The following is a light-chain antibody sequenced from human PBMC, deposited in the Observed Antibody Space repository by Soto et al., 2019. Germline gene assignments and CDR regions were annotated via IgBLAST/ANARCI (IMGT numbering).Light chain of an antibody. J-gene: IGLJ2*01. CDR2: GNS. CDR1: SSNIGAGYD. Sequence: QSVLTQPPSVSGAPGQRVTISCTGSSSNIGAGYDVHWYQQLPGTAPKLLIYGNSNRPSGVPDRFSGSKSGTSASLAITGLQAEDEADYYCQSYDSSRSVVFGGGTKVTAL. V-gene: IGLV1-40*01. CDR3: QSYDSSRSVV.